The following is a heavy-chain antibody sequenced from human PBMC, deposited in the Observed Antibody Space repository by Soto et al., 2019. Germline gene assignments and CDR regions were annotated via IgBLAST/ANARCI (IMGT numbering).Heavy chain of an antibody. V-gene: IGHV3-30*18. J-gene: IGHJ3*02. CDR1: GFTFSSYG. CDR2: ISYDGSNK. CDR3: AKGSSPGAFEI. Sequence: GGSLRLSCAASGFTFSSYGMHWVRQAPGKGLEWVAVISYDGSNKYYAGSVKGRFTISRDNSKNTLYLQMNSLRAEDTAVYYCAKGSSPGAFEIWGQGTMVTVSS.